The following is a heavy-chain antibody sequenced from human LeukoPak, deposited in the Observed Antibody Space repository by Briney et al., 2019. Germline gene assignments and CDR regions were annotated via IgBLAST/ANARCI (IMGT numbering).Heavy chain of an antibody. CDR3: ARGLKPSHAFDT. Sequence: PSETLSLTCAVYGGSFSGYYWSWIRQPPGKGLEWIGEINHSGSTNYNPSLKSRVTISVDTSKNQFSLKLSSVTAADTAVYYCARGLKPSHAFDTWGQGTMVTVSS. CDR1: GGSFSGYY. V-gene: IGHV4-34*01. J-gene: IGHJ3*02. D-gene: IGHD2-2*01. CDR2: INHSGST.